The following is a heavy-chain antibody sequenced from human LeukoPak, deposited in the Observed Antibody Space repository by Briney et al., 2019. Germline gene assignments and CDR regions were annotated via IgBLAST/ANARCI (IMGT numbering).Heavy chain of an antibody. J-gene: IGHJ4*02. CDR2: ISGSGGST. CDR3: AKTYDFWSGYFHYFDY. D-gene: IGHD3-3*01. CDR1: GFTFSRYA. Sequence: GGSLRLSCAASGFTFSRYAMSWVRQAPGKGLEWVSAISGSGGSTYYADSVKGRFTISRDNSKNTLYLQMNSLRAEDTAVYYCAKTYDFWSGYFHYFDYWGQGTLVTVSS. V-gene: IGHV3-23*01.